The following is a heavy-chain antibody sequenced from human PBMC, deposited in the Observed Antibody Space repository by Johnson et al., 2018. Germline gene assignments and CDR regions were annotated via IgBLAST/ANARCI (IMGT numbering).Heavy chain of an antibody. V-gene: IGHV3-30*03. Sequence: QVRLVQSGGGVVQPGRSLRLSCAASGMSFSTYGMYWVRQAPGKGLDWVALISYDGGTEYYADSVKGRFNISRDTSKNTLYLEMNSLKPEDTALYYCARGDYYDSSGSLNWFDPWGQGTLVTVSS. CDR1: GMSFSTYG. D-gene: IGHD3-22*01. CDR3: ARGDYYDSSGSLNWFDP. J-gene: IGHJ5*02. CDR2: ISYDGGTE.